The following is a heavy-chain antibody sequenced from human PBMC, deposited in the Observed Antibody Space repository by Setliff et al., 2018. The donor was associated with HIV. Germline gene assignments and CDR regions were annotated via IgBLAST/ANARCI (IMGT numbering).Heavy chain of an antibody. J-gene: IGHJ6*02. CDR3: ARTYYNFWSGDYYYYGRDV. CDR2: INPSGGST. D-gene: IGHD3-3*01. V-gene: IGHV1-46*01. CDR1: GYTFTSYY. Sequence: GASAKVSCKASGYTFTSYYMHWVRQAPGQGLEWMGIINPSGGSTSYAQKFQGRVTMTRDTSTSTVYMELSSLRSEDTAVYYCARTYYNFWSGDYYYYGRDVWGQGTTVTV.